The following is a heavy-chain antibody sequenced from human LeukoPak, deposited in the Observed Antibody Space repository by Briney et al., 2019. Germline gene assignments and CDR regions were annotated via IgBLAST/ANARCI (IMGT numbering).Heavy chain of an antibody. Sequence: PGGSLRLSCVVSGFTFSGNWMHWVRQGPGKGLMCVARIKKDGTYRDYADSVKGRFTISRDNAKNTLFLQMNSLRAEDTAVYYCARDWVYKIDYWGRGTLVTVSS. D-gene: IGHD5-24*01. J-gene: IGHJ4*02. CDR1: GFTFSGNW. CDR3: ARDWVYKIDY. V-gene: IGHV3-74*01. CDR2: IKKDGTYR.